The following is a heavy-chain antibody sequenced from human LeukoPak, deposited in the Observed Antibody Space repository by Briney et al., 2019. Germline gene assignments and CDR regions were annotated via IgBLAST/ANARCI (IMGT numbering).Heavy chain of an antibody. D-gene: IGHD5-12*01. CDR3: AWLPLILGFDY. Sequence: PSETLSLTCTVSGGSISSSSYYWVWIRQPPGKGLEWIGSIYYSGSTYYNPSLKSRVTISVDTSKNQFSLKLSSVTAADTAVYYCAWLPLILGFDYWGQGTLVTVSS. V-gene: IGHV4-39*01. CDR1: GGSISSSSYY. CDR2: IYYSGST. J-gene: IGHJ4*02.